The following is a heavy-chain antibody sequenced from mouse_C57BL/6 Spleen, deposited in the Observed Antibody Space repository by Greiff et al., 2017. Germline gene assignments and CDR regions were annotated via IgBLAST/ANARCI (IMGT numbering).Heavy chain of an antibody. V-gene: IGHV14-4*01. Sequence: EVQLQQSGAELVRPGASVKLSCTASGFNIKDDYMHWVKQRPEQGLEWIGWIDPENGDTEYASKFQGKATITADTSSNTAYLQLSSLTSEDTAVYYCTTNRYYGSSSHFDYWGQGTTLTVSS. D-gene: IGHD1-1*01. CDR1: GFNIKDDY. CDR2: IDPENGDT. CDR3: TTNRYYGSSSHFDY. J-gene: IGHJ2*01.